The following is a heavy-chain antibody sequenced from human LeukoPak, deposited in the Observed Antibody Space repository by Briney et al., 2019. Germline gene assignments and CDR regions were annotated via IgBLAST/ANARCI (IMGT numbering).Heavy chain of an antibody. V-gene: IGHV1-46*03. Sequence: ASVKVSCKASGYTFTGYYMHWVRQAPGQGLEWMGRINPSGGSTSYAQKFQGRVTMTRDTSTSTVYMELSSLRSEDTAVYYCAGGYDIVNWFDPWGQGTLVTVSS. CDR2: INPSGGST. CDR3: AGGYDIVNWFDP. D-gene: IGHD3-3*01. J-gene: IGHJ5*02. CDR1: GYTFTGYY.